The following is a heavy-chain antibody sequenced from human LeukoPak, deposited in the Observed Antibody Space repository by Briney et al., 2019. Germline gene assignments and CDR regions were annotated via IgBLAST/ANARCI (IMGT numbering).Heavy chain of an antibody. D-gene: IGHD2-2*01. CDR1: GLTFGNYA. V-gene: IGHV3-23*01. CDR3: AKGRRSCNSASCHLWYFDL. Sequence: PGGPLRLSCAASGLTFGNYAFSWVRQAPGKGLEWISQISASSNYKYYADSVKGRFTISRDNSKNTLFLQMSSLTAEDTAVYFCAKGRRSCNSASCHLWYFDLWGRGTLVSVSS. J-gene: IGHJ2*01. CDR2: ISASSNYK.